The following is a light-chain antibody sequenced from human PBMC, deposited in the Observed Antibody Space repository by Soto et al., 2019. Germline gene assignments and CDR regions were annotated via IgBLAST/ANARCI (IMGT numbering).Light chain of an antibody. Sequence: DIVMTQSPDSLAVSLGERATINCKSSQSLLYGSTNKNYLAWYQQKPGQPPKLLIYWASTRESGVPDRFSGSWSGTDFTLAISSLPAEDVAVYFCQQYYGAWTFGQGTKVEIK. CDR2: WAS. V-gene: IGKV4-1*01. J-gene: IGKJ1*01. CDR3: QQYYGAWT. CDR1: QSLLYGSTNKNY.